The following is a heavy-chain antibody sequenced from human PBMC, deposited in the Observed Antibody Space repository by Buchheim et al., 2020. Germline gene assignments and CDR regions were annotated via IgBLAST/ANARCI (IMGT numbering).Heavy chain of an antibody. Sequence: EVQLLESGGGLVQPGGSLRLSCAASGFTFSSYAMSWVRQAPGKGLEWVSGISGSGGRTYYADSVKGRFSISRDNSKNTLSPQMNSLRAEDTAVYYCAGGGSSPYDSFDYWGQGTL. V-gene: IGHV3-23*01. D-gene: IGHD3-16*01. J-gene: IGHJ4*02. CDR3: AGGGSSPYDSFDY. CDR2: ISGSGGRT. CDR1: GFTFSSYA.